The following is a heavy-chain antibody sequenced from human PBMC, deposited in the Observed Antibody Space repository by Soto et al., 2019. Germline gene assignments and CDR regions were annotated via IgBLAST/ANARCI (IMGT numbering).Heavy chain of an antibody. CDR2: ISGSGGNK. J-gene: IGHJ4*02. CDR1: GFTFRSYV. CDR3: AKDSSFIAVVVGGTWDY. D-gene: IGHD2-15*01. Sequence: EVQQLESGGGLVQPGGSLRLSCAASGFTFRSYVMSWVRQVPGKGLEWVSSISGSGGNKYYADSVKGRFTISRDNSKNNQYLQMSSLRAEDTAVYYCAKDSSFIAVVVGGTWDYWGQGALVTVSS. V-gene: IGHV3-23*01.